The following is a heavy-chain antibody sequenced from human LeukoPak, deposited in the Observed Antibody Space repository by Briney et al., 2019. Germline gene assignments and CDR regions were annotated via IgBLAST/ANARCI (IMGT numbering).Heavy chain of an antibody. CDR2: VDPDEGES. CDR1: GFTFTDYY. J-gene: IGHJ3*01. D-gene: IGHD4-23*01. V-gene: IGHV1-69-2*01. CDR3: ATSPLTVVTPLNAFHV. Sequence: GASVKVSCKASGFTFTDYYLHWVQQAPGKGLEWMGRVDPDEGESFFAERFQGRVIITADTSTDTAYMELSSLKSEDTAVYYCATSPLTVVTPLNAFHVWGQGTMVTVSS.